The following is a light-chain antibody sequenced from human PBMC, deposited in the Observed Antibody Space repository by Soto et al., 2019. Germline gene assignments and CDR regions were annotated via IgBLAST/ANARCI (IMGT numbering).Light chain of an antibody. Sequence: DIVLTQSPATLTLSPGERASLSCRASQSVSNSLAWYQQKPGQPPRLLIYDASTRATGIPARFSVSGSGTDFTLTISSLEPEDFALSYCQQRSSWPRVTFGGGTKVDIK. CDR3: QQRSSWPRVT. J-gene: IGKJ4*01. CDR2: DAS. V-gene: IGKV3-11*01. CDR1: QSVSNS.